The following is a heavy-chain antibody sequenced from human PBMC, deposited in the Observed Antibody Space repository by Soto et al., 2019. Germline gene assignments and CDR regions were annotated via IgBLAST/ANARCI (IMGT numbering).Heavy chain of an antibody. V-gene: IGHV2-70*01. Sequence: SGPTLVNPTQTLTLTCTVSGFSLSTSGMCVSWIRQRTGEALDWLALLDWDDENFYSTALKTRLSISKDTSTNLVFLTMANMDPVDTGTEYCSRTPIRYVDWYYNFDVWGQGTTVTVSS. D-gene: IGHD3-9*01. CDR3: SRTPIRYVDWYYNFDV. CDR2: LDWDDEN. J-gene: IGHJ6*02. CDR1: GFSLSTSGMC.